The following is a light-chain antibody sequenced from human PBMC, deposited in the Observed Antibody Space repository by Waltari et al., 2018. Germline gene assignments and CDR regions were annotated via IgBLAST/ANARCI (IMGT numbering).Light chain of an antibody. V-gene: IGKV3-15*01. CDR3: QQYDNWPRT. J-gene: IGKJ1*01. Sequence: EIVMAQSPATLSVSPGERATLSCRAGQSVSSNLAWYQQNPGQAPRLLIYGASTRATGIPARFSGSGSGTEFTLTISSLQSEDFAVYYCQQYDNWPRTFGQGTKVEIK. CDR2: GAS. CDR1: QSVSSN.